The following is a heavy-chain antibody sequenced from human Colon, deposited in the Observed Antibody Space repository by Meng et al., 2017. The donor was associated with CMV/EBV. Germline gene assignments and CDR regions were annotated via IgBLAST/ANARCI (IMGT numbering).Heavy chain of an antibody. V-gene: IGHV3-23*01. Sequence: ETLSLTCAASGFTFSSYAMSWVRQAPGKGLECVATITGSAASTYYADSVKGRFTISRDNSKNTLYLQMDSLSAEDTAIYYCAKDRICFGSTCYTGGKLDTWGQGTLVTVSS. CDR1: GFTFSSYA. J-gene: IGHJ5*02. CDR3: AKDRICFGSTCYTGGKLDT. D-gene: IGHD2-2*02. CDR2: ITGSAAST.